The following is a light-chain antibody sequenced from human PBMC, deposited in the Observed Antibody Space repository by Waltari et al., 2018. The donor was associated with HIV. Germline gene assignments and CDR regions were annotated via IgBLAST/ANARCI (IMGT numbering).Light chain of an antibody. CDR3: QQYYSNPPT. CDR1: QKIFYSSKNQNY. CDR2: WAS. Sequence: DIVMTQSPDSLALSLGERATINCVSSQKIFYSSKNQNYLAWHQQKPGQTPKLLISWASTRDSGVPDRFSGSGSGTDFTLTISSLQSEDVAVYFCQQYYSNPPTFGQGTRVEIK. J-gene: IGKJ1*01. V-gene: IGKV4-1*01.